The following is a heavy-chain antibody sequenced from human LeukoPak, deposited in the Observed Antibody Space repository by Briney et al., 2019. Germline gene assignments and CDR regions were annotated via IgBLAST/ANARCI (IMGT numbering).Heavy chain of an antibody. D-gene: IGHD2-2*01. CDR2: MSGSGGSI. Sequence: PGGSLRLSCAASGFTFSNYAMTWVRQAPGKGLEWVSAMSGSGGSIHYADSVKGRFTISRDNSKNTLYLQMNSLRAEDTAIYYCAKPKVPAAGSSFDYWGQGTLVTVSS. CDR3: AKPKVPAAGSSFDY. J-gene: IGHJ4*02. V-gene: IGHV3-23*01. CDR1: GFTFSNYA.